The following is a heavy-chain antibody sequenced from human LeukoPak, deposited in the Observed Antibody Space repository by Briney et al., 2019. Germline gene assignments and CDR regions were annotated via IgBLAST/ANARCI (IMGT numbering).Heavy chain of an antibody. Sequence: GGSLRLSCAASGFTFSTYAMSWVRQAPGKGLEWVSTISGSGANTYYADSVRGRFTISRDNSKNTLYLHMNSLRAEDTAVYYCATPRAGYTNPYYFDYWGQGTLVTVSS. J-gene: IGHJ4*02. D-gene: IGHD3-16*02. CDR2: ISGSGANT. V-gene: IGHV3-23*01. CDR1: GFTFSTYA. CDR3: ATPRAGYTNPYYFDY.